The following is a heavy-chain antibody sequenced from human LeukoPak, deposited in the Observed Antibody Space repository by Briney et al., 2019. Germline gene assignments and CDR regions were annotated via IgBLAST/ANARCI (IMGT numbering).Heavy chain of an antibody. CDR3: ARIAAAATYDAFDI. D-gene: IGHD6-13*01. V-gene: IGHV4-38-2*01. J-gene: IGHJ3*02. Sequence: SETLSLTCAVSGYSISSGYYWGWIWQPPGKGLEWIGSIYHSGSTYYNPSLKSRVTISVDTSKNQFSLKLSSVTAADTAVYYCARIAAAATYDAFDIWGQGTMVTVSS. CDR2: IYHSGST. CDR1: GYSISSGYY.